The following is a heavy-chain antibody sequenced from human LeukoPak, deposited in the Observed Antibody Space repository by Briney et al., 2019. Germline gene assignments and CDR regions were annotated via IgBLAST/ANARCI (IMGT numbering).Heavy chain of an antibody. V-gene: IGHV3-43*02. CDR2: VNYGSTIR. D-gene: IGHD3-10*01. CDR1: GFTFHDYV. J-gene: IGHJ4*02. Sequence: GGSLRLSCAASGFTFHDYVMHWVRQVPGRGLEWVALVNYGSTIRYYADSVKGRSTISRDNSKNSLYLQMNSLRTEDTALYYCAKDIRVLWFGELSFWGQGTLVTVSS. CDR3: AKDIRVLWFGELSF.